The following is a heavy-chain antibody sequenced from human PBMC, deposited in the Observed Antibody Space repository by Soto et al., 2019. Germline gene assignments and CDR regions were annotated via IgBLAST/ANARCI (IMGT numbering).Heavy chain of an antibody. CDR1: GGSISSSSYY. CDR3: AKGTYYYGSGSYYNGAPFGY. J-gene: IGHJ4*02. V-gene: IGHV4-39*02. CDR2: IYYSGST. D-gene: IGHD3-10*01. Sequence: QLQLQESGPGLVKPSETLSLTCTVSGGSISSSSYYWGWIRQPPGKGLEWIGSIYYSGSTYYNPSLKSRVTISVDTSKNHFSLKLSSVTAADTAVYYCAKGTYYYGSGSYYNGAPFGYWGQGTLVTVSS.